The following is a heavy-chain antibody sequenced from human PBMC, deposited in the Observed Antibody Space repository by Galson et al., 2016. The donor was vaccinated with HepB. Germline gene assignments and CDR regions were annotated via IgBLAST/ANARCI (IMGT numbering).Heavy chain of an antibody. D-gene: IGHD6-19*01. J-gene: IGHJ4*02. CDR1: GFIFSDYY. V-gene: IGHV3-11*06. CDR2: VSFRSKYT. Sequence: SLRLSCAASGFIFSDYYMSWIRQAPGKGLEWVSYVSFRSKYTLYAPSVKGRFSISRDNAKNTLYLHMSSLRAEDTAAYYCARGRADGTGWYYFDYWGQGALVTVSS. CDR3: ARGRADGTGWYYFDY.